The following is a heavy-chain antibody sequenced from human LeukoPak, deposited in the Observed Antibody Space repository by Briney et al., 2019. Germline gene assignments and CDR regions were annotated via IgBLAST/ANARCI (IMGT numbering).Heavy chain of an antibody. CDR3: AREGPYGDYVPTYYYYYGMDV. Sequence: PSETLSLTCTVSGGSISSYYWSWIRQPAGKGLEWIGRIYTSGSTNYNPSLKSRVTMSVDTSKNQFSLKLSSLTAADTAVYYCAREGPYGDYVPTYYYYYGMDVWGQGTTVTVSS. D-gene: IGHD4-17*01. V-gene: IGHV4-4*07. CDR2: IYTSGST. CDR1: GGSISSYY. J-gene: IGHJ6*02.